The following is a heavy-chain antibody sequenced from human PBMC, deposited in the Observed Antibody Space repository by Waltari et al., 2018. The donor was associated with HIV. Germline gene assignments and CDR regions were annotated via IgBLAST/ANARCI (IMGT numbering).Heavy chain of an antibody. CDR1: ASSISSNYY. V-gene: IGHV4-38-2*02. CDR3: ARDQDYYDSSGYTCYAFDI. CDR2: IYRTGTT. Sequence: QVQLQESGPRLVKASETLSLTCTVSASSISSNYYWGWIRQPPGKGLQWSGSIYRTGTTYYHPSLKSRVTISADLSKNQFSLKLTSVSAADTAVYYCARDQDYYDSSGYTCYAFDIWGQGTSVTVSS. D-gene: IGHD3-22*01. J-gene: IGHJ3*02.